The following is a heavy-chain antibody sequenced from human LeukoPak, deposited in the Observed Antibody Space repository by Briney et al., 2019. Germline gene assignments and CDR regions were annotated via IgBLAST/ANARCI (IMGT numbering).Heavy chain of an antibody. V-gene: IGHV3-7*01. CDR3: ARYYYGSGSYYNAWFDP. CDR2: IKQDGSEK. CDR1: GFTFRSYW. J-gene: IGHJ5*02. D-gene: IGHD3-10*01. Sequence: QSGGSLRLSCAASGFTFRSYWMHWVRQAPGKGLEWVANIKQDGSEKYYVDSVKGRFTISRDNAKNSLYLQMNSLRAEDTAVYYCARYYYGSGSYYNAWFDPWGQGTLVTVSS.